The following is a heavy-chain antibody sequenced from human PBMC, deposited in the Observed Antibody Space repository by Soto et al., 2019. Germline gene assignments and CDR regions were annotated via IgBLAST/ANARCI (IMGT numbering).Heavy chain of an antibody. CDR1: GFTFSSYT. Sequence: EVQLVESGGGLVKPGGSLRLSCAASGFTFSSYTMNWVRQAPGKGLEWVSSISSTSYYIYYAVSVKGRFTISRDNAKNSLYLQMNSLRAEDTAVYYCAKDWGASGLDPWGQGTLVTVSS. J-gene: IGHJ5*02. CDR2: ISSTSYYI. V-gene: IGHV3-21*01. CDR3: AKDWGASGLDP. D-gene: IGHD1-26*01.